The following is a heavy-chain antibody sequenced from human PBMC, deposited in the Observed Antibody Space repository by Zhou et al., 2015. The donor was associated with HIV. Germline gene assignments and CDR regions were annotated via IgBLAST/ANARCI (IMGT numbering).Heavy chain of an antibody. CDR1: GGTFSNYG. Sequence: QVQLVQSGPELKEPGSSVTVSCKASGGTFSNYGLSWVRQAPGQGLEWMGRIIPMFGTANYAQNFQGRVTISADESTSTVYMELRRLRTEDTAVYYCAREACSSTSCYEGYYFQYWGQGIPVTVSS. CDR2: IIPMFGTA. V-gene: IGHV1-69*01. D-gene: IGHD2-2*01. CDR3: AREACSSTSCYEGYYFQY. J-gene: IGHJ4*02.